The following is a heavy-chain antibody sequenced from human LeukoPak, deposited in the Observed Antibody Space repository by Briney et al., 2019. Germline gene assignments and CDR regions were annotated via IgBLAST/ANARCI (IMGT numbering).Heavy chain of an antibody. CDR2: INHSGST. CDR3: ARAHSNYSGDWWRKTRGVGYYGMDV. Sequence: PSETLSLTCTVSGGSISSSSYYWSWIRQPPGKGLEWIGEINHSGSTYYNPSLKSRVTISVDTSKNQFSLKLSSVTAADTAVYYCARAHSNYSGDWWRKTRGVGYYGMDVWGQGTTVTVSS. V-gene: IGHV4-39*07. D-gene: IGHD4-11*01. J-gene: IGHJ6*02. CDR1: GGSISSSSYY.